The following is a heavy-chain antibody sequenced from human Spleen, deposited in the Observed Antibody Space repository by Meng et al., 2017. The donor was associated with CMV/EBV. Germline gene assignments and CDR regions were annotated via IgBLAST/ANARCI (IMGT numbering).Heavy chain of an antibody. CDR3: AKDAKRYDGSYLLDN. V-gene: IGHV3-21*01. J-gene: IGHJ4*02. CDR1: RFPFSSYS. Sequence: GGSLRLSCVASRFPFSSYSMNWVRQAPGKGLEWVASIDSDSSSYIYHAGSVKGRFTISRDNSKNRMYLQMNRLRADDTAVYYCAKDAKRYDGSYLLDNWGQGTLVTVSS. CDR2: IDSDSSSYI. D-gene: IGHD1-26*01.